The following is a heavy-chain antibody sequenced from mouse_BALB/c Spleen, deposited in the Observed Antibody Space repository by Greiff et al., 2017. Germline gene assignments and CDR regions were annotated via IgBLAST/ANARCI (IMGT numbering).Heavy chain of an antibody. D-gene: IGHD3-3*01. J-gene: IGHJ4*01. CDR3: VRDGGTRAMDY. CDR1: GFSLTSYD. Sequence: VKLMESGPGLVAPSQSLSITCTVSGFSLTSYDISWIRQPPGKGLEWLGVIWTGGGTNDNSAFMSRLSISKDNSKSQVFLKMNSLQTDDTAIYYCVRDGGTRAMDYWGQGTSVTVSS. V-gene: IGHV2-9-2*01. CDR2: IWTGGGT.